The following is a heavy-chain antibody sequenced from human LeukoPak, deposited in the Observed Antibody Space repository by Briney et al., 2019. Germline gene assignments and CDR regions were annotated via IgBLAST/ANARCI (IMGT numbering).Heavy chain of an antibody. CDR1: GFTFSSYE. CDR2: ISSSGSTI. Sequence: GGSLRLSCAASGFTFSSYEMNWVRQAPGKGLGWVSYISSSGSTIYYADSVKGRFTITRDNAKNSLYLQMNSLIAEDTAMYYCARDSGNYLDAFDIWGQGTMVTVSS. D-gene: IGHD1-7*01. J-gene: IGHJ3*02. V-gene: IGHV3-48*03. CDR3: ARDSGNYLDAFDI.